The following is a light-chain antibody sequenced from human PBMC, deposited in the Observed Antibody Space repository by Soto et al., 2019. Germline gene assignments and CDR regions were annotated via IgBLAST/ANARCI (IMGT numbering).Light chain of an antibody. CDR3: VLYMGSGSVI. J-gene: IGLJ2*01. V-gene: IGLV8-61*01. CDR2: NTN. Sequence: QAVVTQEPSFSVSPGGTVTLSCGLNSGSVSTTYYPSWYQQTPGQAPRTLIYNTNTRSSGVPDRFSGSILENKAALTITGAQADDESDYYCVLYMGSGSVIFGGGTKLTVL. CDR1: SGSVSTTYY.